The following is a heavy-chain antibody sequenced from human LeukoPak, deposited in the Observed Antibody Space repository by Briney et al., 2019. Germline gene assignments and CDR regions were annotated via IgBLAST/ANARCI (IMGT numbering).Heavy chain of an antibody. J-gene: IGHJ4*02. Sequence: GGSLRLSCAASGFTFSDYYMSWIRQAPGKGLEWVSYISGSGSTIYYADSVQGRFTISRDNAKNSLYLQMNSLRAEDTAVYYCARRWGPGSLDYWGQGTLVTVSS. CDR3: ARRWGPGSLDY. CDR2: ISGSGSTI. V-gene: IGHV3-11*01. D-gene: IGHD3-10*01. CDR1: GFTFSDYY.